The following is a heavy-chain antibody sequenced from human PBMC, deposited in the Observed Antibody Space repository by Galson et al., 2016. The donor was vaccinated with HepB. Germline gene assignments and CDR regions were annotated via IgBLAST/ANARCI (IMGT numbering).Heavy chain of an antibody. Sequence: SVTVSCKASGYILTGYYVHWVRQAPGQGLEWMGWIDPRSGGTIYAENFQGRVTMTRDTSINTAYMELSRLRSADTAVYYCARLRRIVTTGSWSSPSYFDYWGQGTLVTVSS. V-gene: IGHV1-2*02. D-gene: IGHD1-26*01. CDR3: ARLRRIVTTGSWSSPSYFDY. CDR2: IDPRSGGT. J-gene: IGHJ4*02. CDR1: GYILTGYY.